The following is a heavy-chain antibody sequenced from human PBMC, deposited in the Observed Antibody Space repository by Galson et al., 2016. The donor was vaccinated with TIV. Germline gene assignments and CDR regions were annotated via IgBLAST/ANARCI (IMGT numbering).Heavy chain of an antibody. V-gene: IGHV1-69*04. CDR3: ARDSYCPHDVCYDPPV. D-gene: IGHD2-8*01. J-gene: IGHJ4*02. CDR2: IIPIIGII. CDR1: GGTFIRYA. Sequence: GGTFIRYAITWVRQDPGQGLEWMGRIIPIIGIINYAQNFQGRVTITADQFTSTVYMELNSLRAEDTAVYYCARDSYCPHDVCYDPPVWGQGTLVTVSS.